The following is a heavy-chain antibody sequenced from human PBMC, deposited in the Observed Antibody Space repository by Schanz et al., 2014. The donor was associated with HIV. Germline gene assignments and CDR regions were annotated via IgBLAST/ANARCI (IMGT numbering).Heavy chain of an antibody. D-gene: IGHD3-3*01. CDR3: ARCTPSFITIFGAPRGAFDI. CDR2: ISNLGSP. CDR1: GASFSDDL. Sequence: QVRLQQWGAGLLKPSETLSLTCAVYGASFSDDLWTWIRQPPGKGLEWIGYISNLGSPKYNPALKNRVTLSVDTSKTQFSLKLSSVTAADTAVYYCARCTPSFITIFGAPRGAFDIWGQGTVVTVSS. J-gene: IGHJ3*02. V-gene: IGHV4-34*11.